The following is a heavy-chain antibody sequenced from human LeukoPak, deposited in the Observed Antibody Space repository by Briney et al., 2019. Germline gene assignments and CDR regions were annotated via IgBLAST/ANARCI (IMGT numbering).Heavy chain of an antibody. Sequence: MPSETLSLTCTVSGGSISSYYWNWIRQPPGKGLEWIGYIYYSGSTDYNPSLKSRVTISVDTSKNQFSLKVSSVTAADTAVYCCARGAGWYNYWGQGTLVTVSS. CDR3: ARGAGWYNY. J-gene: IGHJ4*02. V-gene: IGHV4-59*01. CDR1: GGSISSYY. CDR2: IYYSGST. D-gene: IGHD6-19*01.